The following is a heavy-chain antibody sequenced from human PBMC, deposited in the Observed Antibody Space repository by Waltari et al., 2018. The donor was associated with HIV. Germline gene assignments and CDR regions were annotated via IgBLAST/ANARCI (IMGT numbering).Heavy chain of an antibody. CDR1: GFTFGSYG. D-gene: IGHD6-19*01. CDR2: IRYDGSNK. J-gene: IGHJ5*02. V-gene: IGHV3-30*02. CDR3: AKPLYIAVAGSWFDP. Sequence: QVQLVESGGGVVQPGGSLRLSCAASGFTFGSYGMHWVRQAPGKGLEWVAFIRYDGSNKYYADSVKGRFTISRDNSKNTLYLQMNSLRAEDTAVYYCAKPLYIAVAGSWFDPWGQGTLVTVSS.